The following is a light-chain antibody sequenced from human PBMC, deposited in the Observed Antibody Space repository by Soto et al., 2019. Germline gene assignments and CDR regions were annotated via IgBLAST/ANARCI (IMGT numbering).Light chain of an antibody. CDR2: HVS. Sequence: QSVLTQPASVSGSPGQSITISCTGTSGDVGAYNFVSWYQQHPGKAPKLIIYHVSDRPSGFSSRFSGSKSGNSASLTISGLHAEDEADYYCSSYAGSDTFVFGTGTQLTVL. CDR3: SSYAGSDTFV. V-gene: IGLV2-14*03. J-gene: IGLJ7*01. CDR1: SGDVGAYNF.